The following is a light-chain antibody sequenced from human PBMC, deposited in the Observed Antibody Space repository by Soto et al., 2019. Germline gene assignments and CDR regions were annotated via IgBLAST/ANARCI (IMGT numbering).Light chain of an antibody. CDR1: SSDVGSYNL. Sequence: QSALTQPASVSGSPGQSITISCTGTSSDVGSYNLVSWYQQHPGKAPKPIIYEGSKRPSGVSNRFSGSRSGNTASLTISGLQAEDEADYYCCSYAGSSTHVVFGGGTKVTVL. CDR2: EGS. V-gene: IGLV2-23*01. J-gene: IGLJ2*01. CDR3: CSYAGSSTHVV.